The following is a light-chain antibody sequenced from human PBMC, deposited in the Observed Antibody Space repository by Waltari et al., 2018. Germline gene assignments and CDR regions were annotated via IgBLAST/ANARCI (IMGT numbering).Light chain of an antibody. CDR1: EDIRND. V-gene: IGKV1-6*01. Sequence: AIQMTQSPSSLSASVGDRVTITCRASEDIRNDLGWYQKKPGKAPRLLIFAASTLQSGVPSMFSGSGSGTDFTLTISSLQPEDFATYFCLQDYIFPLTFGGGTTVEI. CDR3: LQDYIFPLT. J-gene: IGKJ4*01. CDR2: AAS.